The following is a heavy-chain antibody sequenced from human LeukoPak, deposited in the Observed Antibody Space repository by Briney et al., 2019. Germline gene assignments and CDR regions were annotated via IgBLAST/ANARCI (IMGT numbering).Heavy chain of an antibody. CDR2: ISSTATTI. D-gene: IGHD7-27*01. CDR1: GFPFSDFY. Sequence: PGGSLRLSCAASGFPFSDFYMTWIRQAPGKGLEWVSYISSTATTIYYADSVKGRFTISRDNAKNSRYLQMNNLRAEDPAVYYCARDRWGKYYFDYWGQGTLVTVSS. J-gene: IGHJ4*02. V-gene: IGHV3-11*01. CDR3: ARDRWGKYYFDY.